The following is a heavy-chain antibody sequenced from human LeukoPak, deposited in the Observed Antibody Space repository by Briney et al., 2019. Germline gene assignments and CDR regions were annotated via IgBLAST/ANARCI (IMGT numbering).Heavy chain of an antibody. Sequence: SVRVSCKASGGTVSSSAVNWVRQAPGQGLEWMGAIIPIFGTADYAQRLQGRVTITADESTGTAYMELSSLRSDDTAVYYCARETTSSARGFNYYYMDVWGKGTTVTVSS. CDR3: ARETTSSARGFNYYYMDV. CDR2: IIPIFGTA. J-gene: IGHJ6*03. CDR1: GGTVSSSA. D-gene: IGHD2-2*01. V-gene: IGHV1-69*13.